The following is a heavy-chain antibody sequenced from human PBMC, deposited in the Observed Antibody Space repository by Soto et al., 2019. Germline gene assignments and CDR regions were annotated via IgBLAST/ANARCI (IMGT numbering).Heavy chain of an antibody. Sequence: PSETLSLTCTVSGGSISSSSYYWGWIRQPPGKGLEWIGSIYYSGSTYYNPSLKSRVTISVDTSKNQFSLKLSSVTAADTAVYYCARREGVPVVAATRNYYYGMDVWGQGTTVTVSS. V-gene: IGHV4-39*01. J-gene: IGHJ6*02. CDR2: IYYSGST. CDR1: GGSISSSSYY. CDR3: ARREGVPVVAATRNYYYGMDV. D-gene: IGHD2-15*01.